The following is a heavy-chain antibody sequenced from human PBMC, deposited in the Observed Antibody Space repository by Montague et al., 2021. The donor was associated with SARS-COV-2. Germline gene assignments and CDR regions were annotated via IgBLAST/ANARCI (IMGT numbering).Heavy chain of an antibody. CDR3: ARHWVIAGVGN. J-gene: IGHJ4*02. Sequence: SETLSLTCSVSGGSITDRTYYWGCIRQSPGKGLEWIGAINYSGTTYYNPSLKSRVTISLDTAKNQFSLKMTSVTAADTAVYYCARHWVIAGVGNWGQGTLVTVSS. D-gene: IGHD6-13*01. CDR2: INYSGTT. V-gene: IGHV4-39*01. CDR1: GGSITDRTYY.